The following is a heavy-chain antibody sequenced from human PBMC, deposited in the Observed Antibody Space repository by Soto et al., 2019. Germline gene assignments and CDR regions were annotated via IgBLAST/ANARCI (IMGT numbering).Heavy chain of an antibody. CDR2: INPISGGT. D-gene: IGHD5-12*01. J-gene: IGHJ4*02. CDR1: GYTFTGYY. Sequence: ASVKVFCKASGYTFTGYYMHWVRQAPGQGLEWMGWINPISGGTSYAQKFQGWVTMTRDTSISTAYMELSRLRSDGTAVYYCARGPAYSGYDYFDYWGQGTLVTVSS. V-gene: IGHV1-2*04. CDR3: ARGPAYSGYDYFDY.